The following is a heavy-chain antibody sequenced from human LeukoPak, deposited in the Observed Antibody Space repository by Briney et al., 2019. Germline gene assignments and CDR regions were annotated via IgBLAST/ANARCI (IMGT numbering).Heavy chain of an antibody. CDR1: GASIGSYY. J-gene: IGHJ6*02. CDR3: TRHDVVAVMGHGMAV. D-gene: IGHD3-16*01. Sequence: PSETLSLTCTVSGASIGSYYWSWIRQPPGKGLEWIGFISQNGIPHYTASLKSRVTISRGTSENQVSLILSSVTAADTAVYYCTRHDVVAVMGHGMAVWGQGTTVTVSS. V-gene: IGHV4-59*08. CDR2: ISQNGIP.